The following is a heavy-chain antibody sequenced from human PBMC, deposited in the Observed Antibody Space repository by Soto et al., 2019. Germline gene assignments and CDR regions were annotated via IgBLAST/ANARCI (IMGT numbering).Heavy chain of an antibody. J-gene: IGHJ4*02. CDR2: ISHDGST. Sequence: QVQLQQWGAGLLKPSETLSLTCAVYGGSFSGYYWNWIRQPPGKRLEWIGEISHDGSTYYNPSLNSRVTMSVDTSKSLFSLKLTSVTAADTAVYYCAGGSLAARCNYWGQGSLVSVSS. CDR1: GGSFSGYY. V-gene: IGHV4-34*01. CDR3: AGGSLAARCNY. D-gene: IGHD6-6*01.